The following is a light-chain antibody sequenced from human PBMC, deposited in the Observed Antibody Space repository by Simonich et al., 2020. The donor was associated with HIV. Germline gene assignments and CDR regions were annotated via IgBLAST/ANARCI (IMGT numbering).Light chain of an antibody. CDR2: DVS. J-gene: IGLJ2*01. CDR3: CSYAEGG. CDR1: SSDVGNYNY. Sequence: QSALTQPASVSGSPGQSITISCTGTSSDVGNYNYVSWSQQHPGKAPKLMIYDVSKRPSGFSNRFSGSKSGNTASLTISGLQAEDEADYYCCSYAEGGFGGGTKLTVL. V-gene: IGLV2-14*03.